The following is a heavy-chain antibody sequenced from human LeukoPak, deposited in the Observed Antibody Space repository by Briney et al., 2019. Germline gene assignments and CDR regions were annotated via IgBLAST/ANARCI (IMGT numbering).Heavy chain of an antibody. V-gene: IGHV3-23*01. CDR3: AVYFDTSGPYSPYAEYFHH. D-gene: IGHD3-22*01. J-gene: IGHJ1*01. CDR1: GFTFSSYA. CDR2: ISGSTGSR. Sequence: PGGSLRLSCAASGFTFSSYAMSWVRQAQGRGLEWVSSISGSTGSRYSADSVKGRFTISRDNSKNTLYLQMTSLRVEDTAVYYCAVYFDTSGPYSPYAEYFHHWGQGTLVIVSS.